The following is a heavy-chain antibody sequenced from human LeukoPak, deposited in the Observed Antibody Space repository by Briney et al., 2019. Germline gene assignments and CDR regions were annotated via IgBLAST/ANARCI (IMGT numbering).Heavy chain of an antibody. CDR3: ARGPYSYDSSGAFDI. D-gene: IGHD3-22*01. CDR1: GGSISSSNW. CDR2: INHSGST. Sequence: PSETLSLTCAVSGGSISSSNWWSWVRQPPGTGLEWIGEINHSGSTNYNPSLKSRVTISVDTSKNQFSLKLSSVTAADTAVYFCARGPYSYDSSGAFDIWGQGTMVTVSS. V-gene: IGHV4-4*02. J-gene: IGHJ3*02.